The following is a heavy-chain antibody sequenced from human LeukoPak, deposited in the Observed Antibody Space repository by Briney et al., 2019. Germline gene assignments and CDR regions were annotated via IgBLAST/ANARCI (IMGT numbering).Heavy chain of an antibody. D-gene: IGHD5-18*01. CDR3: ARDPSRGYPFDY. CDR2: ISAYNGNT. Sequence: GASVKVSCKASGYTFTSYGISWVRQAPGQGLEWMGWISAYNGNTNYAQKLQGRVTMTTDTSTSTACMELRCLRSDDTAVYYCARDPSRGYPFDYWAREPWSPSPQ. J-gene: IGHJ4*02. V-gene: IGHV1-18*01. CDR1: GYTFTSYG.